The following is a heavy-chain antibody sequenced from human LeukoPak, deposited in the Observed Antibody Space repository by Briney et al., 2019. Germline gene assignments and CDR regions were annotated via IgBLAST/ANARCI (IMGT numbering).Heavy chain of an antibody. CDR3: ARVVGRYCSSTSCPGGAFDI. D-gene: IGHD2-2*01. CDR2: IYTSGST. CDR1: GGSISSGSYY. V-gene: IGHV4-61*02. J-gene: IGHJ3*02. Sequence: SETLSLTCTVSGGSISSGSYYWSWIRQPAGKGLEWIGRIYTSGSTNYNPSLKSRVTISVDTSKNQFSLKLSSVAAADTAVYYCARVVGRYCSSTSCPGGAFDIWGQGTMVTVSS.